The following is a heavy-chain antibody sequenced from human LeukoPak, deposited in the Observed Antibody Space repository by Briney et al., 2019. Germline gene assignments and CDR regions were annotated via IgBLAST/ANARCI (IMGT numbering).Heavy chain of an antibody. J-gene: IGHJ4*02. CDR1: GFTFSSYG. D-gene: IGHD5-12*01. Sequence: GGSLRLSCAASGFTFSSYGMHWVRQAPGKGLEWVAVIWYDGSNKYYADSVKGRFTISRDNSKNTVYLQMDSLRAEDTAVYYCAKDREPDSGYDIDYWGQGTLVTVSS. V-gene: IGHV3-33*03. CDR3: AKDREPDSGYDIDY. CDR2: IWYDGSNK.